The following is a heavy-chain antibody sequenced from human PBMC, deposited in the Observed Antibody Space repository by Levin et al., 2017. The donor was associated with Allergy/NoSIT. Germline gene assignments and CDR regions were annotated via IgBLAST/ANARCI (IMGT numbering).Heavy chain of an antibody. CDR1: GFTFSGSA. V-gene: IGHV3-73*01. CDR3: TRGYCSGGSCYSGDY. J-gene: IGHJ4*02. D-gene: IGHD2-15*01. Sequence: PGGSLRLSCAASGFTFSGSAMHWVRQASGKGLEWVGRIRSKANNYATAYAASVKGRFTISRDDSKNTAYLQMNSLKTEDTAVYYCTRGYCSGGSCYSGDYWGQGTLVTVSS. CDR2: IRSKANNYAT.